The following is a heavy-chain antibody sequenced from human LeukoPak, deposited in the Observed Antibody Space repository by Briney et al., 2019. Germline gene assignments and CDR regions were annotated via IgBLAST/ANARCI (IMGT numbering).Heavy chain of an antibody. Sequence: APVKVSCKASGYTFTSYGISWVRQAPGQGLEWMGWISAYNGNTNYAQKLQGRVTMTTDTSTSTAYMELRSLRSDDTAVYYCAREEVATGAFGYWGQGTLVTVSS. V-gene: IGHV1-18*01. CDR2: ISAYNGNT. CDR1: GYTFTSYG. D-gene: IGHD5-12*01. J-gene: IGHJ4*02. CDR3: AREEVATGAFGY.